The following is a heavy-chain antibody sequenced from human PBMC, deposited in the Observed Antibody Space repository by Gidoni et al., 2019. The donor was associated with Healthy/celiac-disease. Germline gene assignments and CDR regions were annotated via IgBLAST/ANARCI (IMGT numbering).Heavy chain of an antibody. CDR1: GGTFSSYA. CDR3: AREPMYYYDSSGYTQYFPH. Sequence: QVQLVQSGAEVKKPGSSVKVSCKASGGTFSSYAISWVRQAPGQGLEWMGRIIPILGIANYAQKFQGRVTITADKSTSTAYMELSSLRSEDTAVYYCAREPMYYYDSSGYTQYFPHWGQGTLVTVSS. V-gene: IGHV1-69*04. CDR2: IIPILGIA. D-gene: IGHD3-22*01. J-gene: IGHJ1*01.